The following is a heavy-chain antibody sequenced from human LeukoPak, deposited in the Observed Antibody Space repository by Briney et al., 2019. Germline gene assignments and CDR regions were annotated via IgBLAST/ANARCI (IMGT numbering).Heavy chain of an antibody. Sequence: PGGSLRLSCAASGFTFSSYWMHWVRQTPGKGLVWVSRVSPDGSTTYYADSVKGRFTISRDNAKNTLYLRMNSLRAEDTAVYYCAKYYNSGTYSLDYWGQGTLVTVSS. CDR1: GFTFSSYW. D-gene: IGHD3-10*01. CDR3: AKYYNSGTYSLDY. V-gene: IGHV3-74*01. CDR2: VSPDGSTT. J-gene: IGHJ4*02.